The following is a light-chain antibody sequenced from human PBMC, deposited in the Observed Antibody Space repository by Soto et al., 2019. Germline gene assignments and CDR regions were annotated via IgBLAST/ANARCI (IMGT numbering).Light chain of an antibody. V-gene: IGLV1-40*01. Sequence: SVLTQPPSVSGAPGQRVTISFTGSSSNIGAGYDVHWYQQRPGTAPKLLIYGNKNRPSGVPDRFSGSKSGTSASLAITGLQAEDEADYYCQSYDSSLSVAYVFGTGTKVNVL. CDR3: QSYDSSLSVAYV. J-gene: IGLJ1*01. CDR2: GNK. CDR1: SSNIGAGYD.